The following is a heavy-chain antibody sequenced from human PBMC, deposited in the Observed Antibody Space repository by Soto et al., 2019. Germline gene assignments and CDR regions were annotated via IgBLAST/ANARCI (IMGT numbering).Heavy chain of an antibody. CDR1: GFTVSGNY. J-gene: IGHJ2*01. CDR3: ASRSVPTMSWFFDL. V-gene: IGHV3-66*01. CDR2: SYSGGSA. Sequence: EVQLVESGRDLVQPGGSLRLSCVASGFTVSGNYMIWVRQAPGKGLEWVSLSYSGGSAYYADSVKGRFTVSRDNSKNTLYLQINSLRAEDTAVYYCASRSVPTMSWFFDLWGRGSLVTVSS. D-gene: IGHD5-12*01.